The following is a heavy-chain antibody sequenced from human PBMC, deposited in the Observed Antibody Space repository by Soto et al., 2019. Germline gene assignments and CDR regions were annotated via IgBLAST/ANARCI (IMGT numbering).Heavy chain of an antibody. V-gene: IGHV4-59*01. J-gene: IGHJ4*02. CDR1: GGSISSYY. CDR3: AAGEASSRNLAPYYLDF. Sequence: SETLSLTCTVSGGSISSYYWSWIRQPPGKGLEWIGYIYYSGSTNYNPSLKSRVTISGDASKNQFSLKLRSVTAADTAVYFCAAGEASSRNLAPYYLDFWGQGTLVTVSS. D-gene: IGHD6-13*01. CDR2: IYYSGST.